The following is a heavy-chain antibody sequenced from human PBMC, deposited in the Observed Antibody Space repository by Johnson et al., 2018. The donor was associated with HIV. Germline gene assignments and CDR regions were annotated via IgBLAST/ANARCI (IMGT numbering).Heavy chain of an antibody. Sequence: VQLVESGGGVVQPGRSLRLSCAASGFTFSSYWMSWVRQAPGKGLEWVANIKQDGSEKYYVDSVKGRFTISRDNSKNTLYLQMNSLRAEDTALYYCAKGGIATRFFDIWGQGTMVTVSS. V-gene: IGHV3-7*01. J-gene: IGHJ3*02. CDR1: GFTFSSYW. CDR2: IKQDGSEK. CDR3: AKGGIATRFFDI. D-gene: IGHD6-6*01.